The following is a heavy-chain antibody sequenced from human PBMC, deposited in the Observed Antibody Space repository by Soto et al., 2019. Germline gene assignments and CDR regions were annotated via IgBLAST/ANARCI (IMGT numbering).Heavy chain of an antibody. CDR3: AVDYCSSTSCYGAFDI. V-gene: IGHV1-24*01. Sequence: ASVKVSCKVSGYTLTELSMHWVRQAPGKGLEWMGGFDPEDGETIYAQKIQGRVTMTEDTSTDTAYMELSSLRSEDTAVYYCAVDYCSSTSCYGAFDIWGQGTMVTASS. CDR2: FDPEDGET. J-gene: IGHJ3*02. D-gene: IGHD2-2*01. CDR1: GYTLTELS.